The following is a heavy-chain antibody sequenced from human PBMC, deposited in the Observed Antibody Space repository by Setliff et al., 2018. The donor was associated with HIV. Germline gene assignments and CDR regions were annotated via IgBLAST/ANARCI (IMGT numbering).Heavy chain of an antibody. CDR2: IYYSGST. Sequence: SETLSLTCTVSGGSISSSSYYWGWIRQPPGKGLEWIGNIYYSGSTYYNPSLKSRVTISVDTSENQFSLRLNSVTAADTAVYYCARGFDYAQRPPLYYFDYWGQGTLVTVSS. V-gene: IGHV4-39*01. J-gene: IGHJ4*02. CDR3: ARGFDYAQRPPLYYFDY. CDR1: GGSISSSSYY. D-gene: IGHD2-2*01.